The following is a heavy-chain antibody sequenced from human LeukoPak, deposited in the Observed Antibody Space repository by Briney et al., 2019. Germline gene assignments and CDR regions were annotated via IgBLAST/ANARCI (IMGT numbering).Heavy chain of an antibody. CDR2: VNRGGSES. D-gene: IGHD1-26*01. J-gene: IGHJ4*02. CDR3: ARVGAWELQRVFDY. Sequence: GGSLTLSCAASGFTFTDCWMTWIRHVPGQGLEWVANVNRGGSESYYVDSVKGRFTISRDNAKNSLYLQMDSLRVEDTAVYYCARVGAWELQRVFDYWGQGTLVTVSS. CDR1: GFTFTDCW. V-gene: IGHV3-7*01.